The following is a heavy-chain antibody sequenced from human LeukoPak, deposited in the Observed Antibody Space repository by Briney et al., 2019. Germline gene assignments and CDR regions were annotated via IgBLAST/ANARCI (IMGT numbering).Heavy chain of an antibody. V-gene: IGHV1-2*02. CDR2: INPNSGGT. Sequence: ASVKVSCKASGYTFTGYYMHWVRQAPGQGLEWMGWINPNSGGTNYAQKFQGRVTMTRDTSISTAYMELSRLRSDDTAVCYCARGRDGYNSGDYWGQGTLVTVSS. CDR1: GYTFTGYY. CDR3: ARGRDGYNSGDY. D-gene: IGHD5-24*01. J-gene: IGHJ4*02.